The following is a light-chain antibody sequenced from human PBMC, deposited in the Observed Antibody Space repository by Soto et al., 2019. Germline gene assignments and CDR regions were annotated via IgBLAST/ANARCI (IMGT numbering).Light chain of an antibody. J-gene: IGLJ1*01. V-gene: IGLV2-14*02. CDR1: SSDIGTYNL. Sequence: QSALTQPASVSGSPGQSITISCTGTSSDIGTYNLVSWYQQHPGKAPKLMIYEVNKRPSGVSDRFSGSKSGNTASLTISGLQAEDEADYYCSSYTSSSSYVFGTGTKATVL. CDR3: SSYTSSSSYV. CDR2: EVN.